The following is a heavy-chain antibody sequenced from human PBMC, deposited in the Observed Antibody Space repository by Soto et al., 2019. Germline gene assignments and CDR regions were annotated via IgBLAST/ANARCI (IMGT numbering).Heavy chain of an antibody. CDR2: IKAANAYA. CDR1: GYTFTIFD. Sequence: QVHLVQSGAEVKKPGTSVKVSCQTSGYTFTIFDMHWVRQAPGQSLEWMGWIKAANAYAVYSENFQGRVTFTRDTSARAGYMDVSSLRYDDTAVYYCVVSRGWWSFEYWGQGTLVTVSS. J-gene: IGHJ4*02. D-gene: IGHD6-19*01. CDR3: VVSRGWWSFEY. V-gene: IGHV1-3*01.